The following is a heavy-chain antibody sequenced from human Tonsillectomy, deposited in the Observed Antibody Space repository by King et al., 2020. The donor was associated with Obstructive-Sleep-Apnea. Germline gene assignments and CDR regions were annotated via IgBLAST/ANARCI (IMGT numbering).Heavy chain of an antibody. CDR3: ARDRGDSSGYYYFGMDV. D-gene: IGHD3-22*01. CDR1: GGTFSSYA. CDR2: IIPIFGTT. Sequence: QLVQSGAEVKKPGSSVKVSCKASGGTFSSYAISWVRQAPGQGLEWMGGIIPIFGTTNYAQKFQGRVTITADESTSTAYMELSNLRSEDTAVYYCARDRGDSSGYYYFGMDVWGQGTTVTVSS. V-gene: IGHV1-69*01. J-gene: IGHJ6*02.